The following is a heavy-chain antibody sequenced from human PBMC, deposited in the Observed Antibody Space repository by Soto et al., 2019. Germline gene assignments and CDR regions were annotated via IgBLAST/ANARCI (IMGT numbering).Heavy chain of an antibody. CDR2: INHSGST. CDR3: ARGKVGMVRGVIRVYYFDY. V-gene: IGHV4-34*01. D-gene: IGHD3-10*01. Sequence: SETLSLTCAVYGGSFSGYYWSWIRQPPGKGLEWIGEINHSGSTNYNPSLKSRVTISVDTSKNQFSLKLSSVTAADTAVYYCARGKVGMVRGVIRVYYFDYWGQGTLVTVSS. J-gene: IGHJ4*02. CDR1: GGSFSGYY.